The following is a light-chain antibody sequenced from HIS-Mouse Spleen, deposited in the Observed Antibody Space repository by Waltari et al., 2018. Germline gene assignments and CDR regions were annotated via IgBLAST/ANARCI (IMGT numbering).Light chain of an antibody. CDR2: DVS. V-gene: IGLV2-14*03. Sequence: QSALTPPASVSGSPGQSITISCPGTSSDVGGYDYVSRYQQHPGKAPKLMIYDVSNRPSGVSNRFSGSKSGNTASLTISGLQAEDEADYYCSSYTSSSTLVFGGGTKLTVL. CDR1: SSDVGGYDY. J-gene: IGLJ2*01. CDR3: SSYTSSSTLV.